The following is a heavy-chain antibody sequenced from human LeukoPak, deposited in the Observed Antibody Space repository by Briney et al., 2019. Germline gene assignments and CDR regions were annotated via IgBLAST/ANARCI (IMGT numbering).Heavy chain of an antibody. D-gene: IGHD1-1*01. CDR2: INHEGGDI. CDR1: GFTFSNSW. J-gene: IGHJ6*02. CDR3: ATYINWVAGDV. V-gene: IGHV3-7*01. Sequence: PGESLRLSCAASGFTFSNSWMSWVRQAPGKGLEWVANINHEGGDIYYVDSVKGRFTISRDNARNSLSLQLNSLRAEDTAVYYCATYINWVAGDVWGQGTTVTVSS.